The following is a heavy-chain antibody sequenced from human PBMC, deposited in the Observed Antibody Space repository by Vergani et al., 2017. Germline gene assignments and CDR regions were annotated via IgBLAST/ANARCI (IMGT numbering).Heavy chain of an antibody. CDR3: AKEMSALGYCSSASCHYYYGMDV. CDR2: ISWDGGST. J-gene: IGHJ6*02. Sequence: EVQLVESGGVVVQPGGSLRLSCAASGFTFDDYTMHWVRQAPGKGLEWVSLISWDGGSTYYADSVKGRFTISRDNSKNSLYLQMNSLRTEDPALYYCAKEMSALGYCSSASCHYYYGMDVWGQGP. CDR1: GFTFDDYT. V-gene: IGHV3-43*01. D-gene: IGHD2-2*01.